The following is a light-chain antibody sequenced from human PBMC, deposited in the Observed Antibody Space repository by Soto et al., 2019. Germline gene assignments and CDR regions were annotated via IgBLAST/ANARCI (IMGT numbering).Light chain of an antibody. CDR2: EDD. Sequence: NFMLTQPHSVSESPGKTVTISCTRSSGSIATNYVQWFQQRPGSAPIIVIYEDDQRPSGVPDRFSGSIDSSSNSASLTISGLQTEDEADYSCQSYDSSNHGVFGGGTKLTVL. V-gene: IGLV6-57*03. CDR3: QSYDSSNHGV. J-gene: IGLJ3*02. CDR1: SGSIATNY.